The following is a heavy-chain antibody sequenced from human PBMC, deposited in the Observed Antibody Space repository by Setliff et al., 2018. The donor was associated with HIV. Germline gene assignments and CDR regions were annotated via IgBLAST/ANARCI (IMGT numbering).Heavy chain of an antibody. V-gene: IGHV1-2*02. D-gene: IGHD3-22*01. Sequence: GASVKVSCKASGYNFNGFYLHWVRQAPGQGLEWVAWINPSTGDTHYAQKFQGRVAVTRDTSISTAYMELRRVRSDDTAVYFCARGRTYDSSIYFGNWFDPWGQGTLVTVPQ. CDR1: GYNFNGFY. J-gene: IGHJ5*02. CDR3: ARGRTYDSSIYFGNWFDP. CDR2: INPSTGDT.